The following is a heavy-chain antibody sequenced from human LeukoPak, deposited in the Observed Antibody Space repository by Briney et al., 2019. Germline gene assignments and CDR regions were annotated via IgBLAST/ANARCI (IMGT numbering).Heavy chain of an antibody. Sequence: GGSLRLSCAASGFTFSTYGMSWVRQAPGKGLEWVSGINNNGANTYYADSVKGRFTISRDNSKNTLYLQMNSLRAEDTAVYYCAKEGYCSGGSCYSPYYFDYWGQGTLVTVSS. D-gene: IGHD2-15*01. CDR3: AKEGYCSGGSCYSPYYFDY. CDR1: GFTFSTYG. CDR2: INNNGANT. J-gene: IGHJ4*02. V-gene: IGHV3-23*01.